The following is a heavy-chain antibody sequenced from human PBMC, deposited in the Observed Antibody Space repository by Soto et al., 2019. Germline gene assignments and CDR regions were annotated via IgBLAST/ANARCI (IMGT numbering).Heavy chain of an antibody. CDR1: GFTFSSYG. V-gene: IGHV3-30*18. J-gene: IGHJ2*01. Sequence: VQLVESGGGVVQPGRSLRLSCAASGFTFSSYGMHWVRQAPGKGLEWVAVISYDGSNKYYADSVKGRFTISRDNSKNTLYLQMNSLRAEDTAVYYCAKDFYGDSGYFDLWGRGTLVTVSS. CDR2: ISYDGSNK. D-gene: IGHD4-17*01. CDR3: AKDFYGDSGYFDL.